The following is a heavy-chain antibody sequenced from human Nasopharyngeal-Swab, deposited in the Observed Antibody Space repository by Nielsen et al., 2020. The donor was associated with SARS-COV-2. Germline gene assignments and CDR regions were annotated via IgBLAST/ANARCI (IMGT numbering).Heavy chain of an antibody. CDR2: INHSGST. V-gene: IGHV4-34*01. CDR3: ARGGGVDTLIDY. Sequence: SETLSLTCAVYGGSFSGYYWSWIRQPPGKGLEWIGEINHSGSTNYNPSLKSRVTISVDTSKNHFSLKLSSVTAADTAVYYCARGGGVDTLIDYWGQGTLVTASS. CDR1: GGSFSGYY. D-gene: IGHD5-18*01. J-gene: IGHJ4*02.